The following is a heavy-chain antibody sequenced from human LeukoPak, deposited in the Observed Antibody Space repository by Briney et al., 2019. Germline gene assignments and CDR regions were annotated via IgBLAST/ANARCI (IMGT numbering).Heavy chain of an antibody. CDR1: GGSISTSRYY. D-gene: IGHD2-15*01. CDR3: ARQPSLSYCSGGTCWFDT. CDR2: IYYSGTT. V-gene: IGHV4-39*01. Sequence: PSVTLSLTCTVAGGSISTSRYYWGWIRQPPGKGLEWIGSIYYSGTTYYSPSLQSRVTISVDMSKNQFSLRLSSVTAADTAVYYCARQPSLSYCSGGTCWFDTWGQGTLVTVSS. J-gene: IGHJ5*02.